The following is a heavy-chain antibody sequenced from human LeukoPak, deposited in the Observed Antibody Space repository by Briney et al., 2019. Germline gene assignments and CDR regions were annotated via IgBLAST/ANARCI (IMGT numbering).Heavy chain of an antibody. Sequence: GGSLRLSCAASGFTFSRYAMSWVRQAPGKGLEWVSTFGNSAHYADSVKGRFTISRDNAKTTLFLQMDSLRAEDTALYYCATDRWYVMDVWGQGTTVTVSS. CDR2: FGNSA. CDR1: GFTFSRYA. V-gene: IGHV3-23*01. D-gene: IGHD5-24*01. CDR3: ATDRWYVMDV. J-gene: IGHJ6*02.